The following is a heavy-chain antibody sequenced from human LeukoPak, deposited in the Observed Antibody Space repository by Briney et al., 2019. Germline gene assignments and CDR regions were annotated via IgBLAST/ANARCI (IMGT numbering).Heavy chain of an antibody. D-gene: IGHD3-9*01. J-gene: IGHJ4*02. CDR1: GYSFTSYW. Sequence: GEALKISCKGSGYSFTSYWIGLVRQMPGKGLEWVGIIYPGDSDTRYSPSFQGQVTISADKSISTAYLQWSSLKASDTAMYYCAIYYDILKIFDYWGQGTLVTVSS. CDR2: IYPGDSDT. CDR3: AIYYDILKIFDY. V-gene: IGHV5-51*01.